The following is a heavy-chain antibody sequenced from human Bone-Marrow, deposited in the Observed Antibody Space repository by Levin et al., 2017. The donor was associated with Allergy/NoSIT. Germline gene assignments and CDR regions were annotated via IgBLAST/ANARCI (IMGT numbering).Heavy chain of an antibody. V-gene: IGHV4-39*01. D-gene: IGHD2-8*01. CDR3: ARHPVCTNSDCSWFKWFDP. J-gene: IGHJ5*02. Sequence: NASETLSLTCTVSGFSMITNEYKWGWVRQPPGKGLEWVGNVYFNGDTYYNPSLNSRVTMSVDTSKNQFSLNLASVTAADTAVYYCARHPVCTNSDCSWFKWFDPWGQGSLVTVAS. CDR2: VYFNGDT. CDR1: GFSMITNEYK.